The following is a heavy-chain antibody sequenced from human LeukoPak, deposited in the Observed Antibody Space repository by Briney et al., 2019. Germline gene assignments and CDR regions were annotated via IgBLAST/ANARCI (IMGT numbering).Heavy chain of an antibody. Sequence: SETLSLTCSVSGDSVSSTYWSWVRQPPGKGLEWIAYGHHSERSNYNPPLKSRVTISVDTSKNQFSLKLNSVTAADTAVYYCARHYGPWGRGTLVTVSS. D-gene: IGHD3-10*01. CDR1: GDSVSSTY. CDR3: ARHYGP. V-gene: IGHV4-59*08. J-gene: IGHJ5*02. CDR2: GHHSERS.